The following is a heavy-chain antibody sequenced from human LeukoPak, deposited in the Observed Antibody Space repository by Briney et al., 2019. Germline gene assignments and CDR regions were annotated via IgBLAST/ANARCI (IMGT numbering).Heavy chain of an antibody. CDR1: GFTFSSYS. CDR3: AVAYSGYDSVKYFDY. Sequence: GGSLRLSCAASGFTFSSYSMNWVRQAPGKGLEWVSSISSSSSSYIYYADSVKGRFTISRDNAKNSLYLQMNSLRAEDTAVYYCAVAYSGYDSVKYFDYWGQGTLVTVSS. J-gene: IGHJ4*02. D-gene: IGHD5-12*01. CDR2: ISSSSSSYI. V-gene: IGHV3-21*01.